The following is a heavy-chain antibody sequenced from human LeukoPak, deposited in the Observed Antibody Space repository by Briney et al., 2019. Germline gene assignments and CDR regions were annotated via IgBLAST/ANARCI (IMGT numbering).Heavy chain of an antibody. V-gene: IGHV3-30-3*01. J-gene: IGHJ4*02. CDR1: GFTFSSYA. Sequence: GGSLRLSCAASGFTFSSYAMHWVRQAPGKGLEWVAVISYDGSNKYYADSVKGRFTISRDNSKNTLYLQMNSLRAEDTAVYYCARDGGSYWLGTIDYWGQGTLVTVSS. D-gene: IGHD1-26*01. CDR3: ARDGGSYWLGTIDY. CDR2: ISYDGSNK.